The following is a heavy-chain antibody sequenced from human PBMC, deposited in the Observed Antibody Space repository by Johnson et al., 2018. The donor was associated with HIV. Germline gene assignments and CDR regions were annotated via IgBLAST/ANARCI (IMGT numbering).Heavy chain of an antibody. D-gene: IGHD5-24*01. J-gene: IGHJ3*02. CDR3: AKDGKRDRWRRRVGGAFDI. CDR2: ISGSGGST. V-gene: IGHV3-23*04. Sequence: VQLVESGGGLVQPGGSLRLSCAASGFTFSSYAMSWVRQAPGKGLEWVSAISGSGGSTYYADSVKGRFTISRDNSKNTLYLQMNSLRAEDTALYYLAKDGKRDRWRRRVGGAFDIWGQGTMVTVSS. CDR1: GFTFSSYA.